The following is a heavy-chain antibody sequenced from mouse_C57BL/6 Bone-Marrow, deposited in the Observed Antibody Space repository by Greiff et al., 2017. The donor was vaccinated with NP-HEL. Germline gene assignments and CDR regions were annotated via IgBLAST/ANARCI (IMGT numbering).Heavy chain of an antibody. CDR2: INPNNGGT. J-gene: IGHJ2*01. CDR3: DNDTGYAFDY. Sequence: QVQLQQSGTELVKPGASVKLSCKASGYTFTSYWMHWLKQRPGQGLEWIGNINPNNGGTNDNEKFKTKATLTVDKSSSTACLQLSSLTSEDSAVYDGDNDTGYAFDYWGQGTTLTVSS. V-gene: IGHV1-53*01. CDR1: GYTFTSYW. D-gene: IGHD3-2*02.